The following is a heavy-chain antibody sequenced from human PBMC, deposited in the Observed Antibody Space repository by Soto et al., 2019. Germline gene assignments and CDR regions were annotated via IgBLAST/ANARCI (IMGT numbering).Heavy chain of an antibody. CDR1: GFTFDDYA. D-gene: IGHD1-26*01. V-gene: IGHV3-9*01. CDR3: ARIPTARPATSKYSGSYGYYYGMDV. CDR2: ISWNSGSI. Sequence: PGGSLRLSCAASGFTFDDYAMHWVRQAPGKGLEWVSGISWNSGSIGYADSVKGRFTISRDNSKNTLYLQMNSLRAEDTAVYYCARIPTARPATSKYSGSYGYYYGMDVWGQGTTVTVSS. J-gene: IGHJ6*02.